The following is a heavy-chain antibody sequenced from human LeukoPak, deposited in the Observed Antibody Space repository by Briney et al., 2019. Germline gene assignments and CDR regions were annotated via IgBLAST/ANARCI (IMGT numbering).Heavy chain of an antibody. CDR1: GFTFSSFW. J-gene: IGHJ3*02. Sequence: GALRLSCAASGFTFSSFWMSWVRQAPGKGLEWVVNIKKDGSEKYYVDSVKGRFTISRDNAKNSLFLQMNSLRAEDTAVYYCARDKDPFDGGGSYLDAFDIWGHGTMVTVSS. V-gene: IGHV3-7*01. CDR3: ARDKDPFDGGGSYLDAFDI. D-gene: IGHD3-22*01. CDR2: IKKDGSEK.